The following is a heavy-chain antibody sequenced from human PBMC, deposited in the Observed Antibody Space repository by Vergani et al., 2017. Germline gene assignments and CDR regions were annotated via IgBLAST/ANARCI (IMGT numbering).Heavy chain of an antibody. Sequence: EVQLVESGGGLVQPGGSLRLSCAASGFTFSSYEMNWVRQAPGKGLEWVSYISSSSSYIYYADSVKGRFTISRDNAKNSLYLQMNSLRAEDTAVYYCARDRHSSSWYRDYYYGMDVWGQGP. V-gene: IGHV3-48*03. CDR3: ARDRHSSSWYRDYYYGMDV. CDR1: GFTFSSYE. CDR2: ISSSSSYI. J-gene: IGHJ6*02. D-gene: IGHD6-13*01.